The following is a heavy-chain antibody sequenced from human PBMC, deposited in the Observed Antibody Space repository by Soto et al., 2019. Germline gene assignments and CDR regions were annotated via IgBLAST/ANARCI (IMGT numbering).Heavy chain of an antibody. D-gene: IGHD3-22*01. CDR3: TTSNGHMNH. J-gene: IGHJ4*02. V-gene: IGHV3-48*02. CDR2: ITGSSDRI. Sequence: EVQLVESGGGWVQPGGSLRLSCAASGFTFSVYSMKWVRQAPGKGLDWVSYITGSSDRILFADSVKGRITVSRDNAKNSLYLQMNSLRDEDTGIYYCTTSNGHMNHWGQGTLVSVSS. CDR1: GFTFSVYS.